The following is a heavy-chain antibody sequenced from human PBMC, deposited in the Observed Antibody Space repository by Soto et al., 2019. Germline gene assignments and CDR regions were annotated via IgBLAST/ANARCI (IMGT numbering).Heavy chain of an antibody. Sequence: GWSLRLSGAASGFSFRSYAMHWVRQAPGNGLEWVAVISDDGLNKYYADAVKGRFTISRDNSNNTLYVQMNSLKSEDTAVYYCVADHSFRPGARRASLHYWGTGTMVTVSS. V-gene: IGHV3-33*08. J-gene: IGHJ4*02. CDR1: GFSFRSYA. CDR3: VADHSFRPGARRASLHY. CDR2: ISDDGLNK. D-gene: IGHD1-1*01.